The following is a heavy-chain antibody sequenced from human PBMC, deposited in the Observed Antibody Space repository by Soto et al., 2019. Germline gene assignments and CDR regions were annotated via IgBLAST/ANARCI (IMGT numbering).Heavy chain of an antibody. Sequence: SETLSLTCAVYGGYFSGYYWSWIRQPPGKGLEWIGEINHSGSTNYNPSLKSRVTISVDTSKNQFSLKLSSVTAADTAVYYCASRMVRGYSGDDHCYYFDMDVWGQGTTVTVSS. CDR2: INHSGST. J-gene: IGHJ6*02. D-gene: IGHD5-12*01. CDR3: ASRMVRGYSGDDHCYYFDMDV. V-gene: IGHV4-34*01. CDR1: GGYFSGYY.